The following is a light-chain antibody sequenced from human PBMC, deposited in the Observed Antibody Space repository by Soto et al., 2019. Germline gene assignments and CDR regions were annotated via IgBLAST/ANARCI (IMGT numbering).Light chain of an antibody. J-gene: IGKJ1*01. CDR1: QSVSNNY. CDR3: QQYGSSGT. CDR2: GAS. V-gene: IGKV3-20*01. Sequence: VVLTQSPATLSVSPGEPATLSCRASQSVSNNYLAWYQQKPGQAPRLLIYGASNRATGIQDRFSSSGSGTDFTLTISRLETEDFAVYYCQQYGSSGTFGQG.